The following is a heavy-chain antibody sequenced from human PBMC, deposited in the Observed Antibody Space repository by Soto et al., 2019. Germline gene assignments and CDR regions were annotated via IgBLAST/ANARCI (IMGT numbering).Heavy chain of an antibody. Sequence: QVQLVESGGGVVQPGRSLRLSCAASGFTFSSYAMHWVRQAPGKGLEWVAVISYDGSNKYYADSVKGRFTISRDNSKNALYLQMNSQRAEDTAVYYCARARYYYGSGRIDDYWGQGTLVTVSS. V-gene: IGHV3-30-3*01. CDR2: ISYDGSNK. J-gene: IGHJ4*02. CDR1: GFTFSSYA. D-gene: IGHD3-10*01. CDR3: ARARYYYGSGRIDDY.